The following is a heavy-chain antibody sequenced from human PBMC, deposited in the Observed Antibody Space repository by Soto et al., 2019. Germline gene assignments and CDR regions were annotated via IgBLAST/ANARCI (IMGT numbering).Heavy chain of an antibody. Sequence: GGSMTLSCAASGFTFSSYAMSWDRQAPGKGLEWVSAISGSGGSTYYADSVKGRFTISRDNSKNTLYLQMNSLRAEDTAVYYCAKMPSYGSGSYYQNYYYYYMDGWGKGTMVTAP. CDR2: ISGSGGST. CDR1: GFTFSSYA. J-gene: IGHJ6*03. V-gene: IGHV3-23*01. D-gene: IGHD3-10*01. CDR3: AKMPSYGSGSYYQNYYYYYMDG.